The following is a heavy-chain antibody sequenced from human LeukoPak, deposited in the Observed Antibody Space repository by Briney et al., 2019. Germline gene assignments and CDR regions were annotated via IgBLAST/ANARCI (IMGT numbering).Heavy chain of an antibody. D-gene: IGHD6-13*01. CDR3: VRDSSSWYYDY. J-gene: IGHJ4*02. CDR1: GFTFSSYG. CDR2: ISYDGSNK. Sequence: PGGSLRLSCAASGFTFSSYGMHWVRQAPGKGQEWVAVISYDGSNKYYADSVKGRFTISRDNAKSTLYLQMNSLRVEDTAVYYCVRDSSSWYYDYWGQGTLVTVSS. V-gene: IGHV3-30*03.